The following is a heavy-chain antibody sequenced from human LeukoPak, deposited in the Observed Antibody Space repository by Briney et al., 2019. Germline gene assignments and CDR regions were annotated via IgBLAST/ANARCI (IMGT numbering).Heavy chain of an antibody. CDR3: AKGGGFDY. CDR1: GFTFTNFA. Sequence: GGSLRHSCAASGFTFTNFAMTWVRQAPGKGLEWVSTISGSGSTYYADSVKGRFTVSRDSSKNTLYLQMNSLRAEDTAVYYCAKGGGFDYWGQGTLVTVSS. V-gene: IGHV3-23*01. J-gene: IGHJ4*02. D-gene: IGHD2-15*01. CDR2: ISGSGST.